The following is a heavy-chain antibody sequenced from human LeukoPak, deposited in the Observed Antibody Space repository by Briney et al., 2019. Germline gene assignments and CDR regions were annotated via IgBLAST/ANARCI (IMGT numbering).Heavy chain of an antibody. CDR1: GFSFSDAW. J-gene: IGHJ3*02. V-gene: IGHV3-11*04. Sequence: GGSLRLSCVVSGFSFSDAWMSWVRQAPGKGLEWVSYISSSGSDKYYPDSVKGRFTISRDNAKNSLYLQMNSLRAEDTAVYYCARRTSGAFAIWGQGTKVTVSS. CDR3: ARRTSGAFAI. CDR2: ISSSGSDK.